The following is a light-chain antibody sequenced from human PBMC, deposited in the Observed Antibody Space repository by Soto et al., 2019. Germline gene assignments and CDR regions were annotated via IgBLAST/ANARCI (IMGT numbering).Light chain of an antibody. CDR2: DTS. Sequence: IVLTQSPGTLSLSPGERATLSCRASQSVSSYLAWLQQKPGQAPRLLIYDTSNRATGIPARFSGSGSGTDFTLTISSLEPEDFAVYYCQQRSVWPLTFGGGTKVEIK. J-gene: IGKJ4*01. CDR1: QSVSSY. V-gene: IGKV3-11*01. CDR3: QQRSVWPLT.